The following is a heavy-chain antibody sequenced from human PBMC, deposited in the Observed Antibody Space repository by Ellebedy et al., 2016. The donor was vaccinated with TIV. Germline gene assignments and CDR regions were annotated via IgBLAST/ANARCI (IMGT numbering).Heavy chain of an antibody. CDR2: IIPIFGTA. V-gene: IGHV1-69*13. CDR1: GYTFTSYG. J-gene: IGHJ2*01. Sequence: SVEVSCXASGYTFTSYGISWVRQAPGQGLEWMGGIIPIFGTANYAQKFQGRVTITADESTSTAYMELSSLRSEDTAVYYCARWASSFGFWYFDLWGRGTLVTVSS. CDR3: ARWASSFGFWYFDL. D-gene: IGHD3-10*01.